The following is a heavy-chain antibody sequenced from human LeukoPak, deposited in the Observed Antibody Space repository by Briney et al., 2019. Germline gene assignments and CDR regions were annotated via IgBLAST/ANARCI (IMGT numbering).Heavy chain of an antibody. CDR2: IRGNADTT. J-gene: IGHJ4*02. D-gene: IGHD3-22*01. Sequence: GGSLRLSCAASGFIFSNYGMSWVRQAPGKGLEWVSGIRGNADTTYYADSVKGRFSIFRDNSKNMLYLQMNSLRVEDTAVYYCAKAHADSSGYYYFDSWGQGTLVTVPS. CDR3: AKAHADSSGYYYFDS. V-gene: IGHV3-23*01. CDR1: GFIFSNYG.